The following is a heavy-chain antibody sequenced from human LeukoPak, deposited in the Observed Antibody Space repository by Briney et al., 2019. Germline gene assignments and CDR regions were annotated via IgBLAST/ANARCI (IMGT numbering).Heavy chain of an antibody. CDR3: ARDPRGTNGLIDY. CDR1: GFTFSSYS. CDR2: ISSSSSYI. V-gene: IGHV3-21*01. D-gene: IGHD2-8*01. J-gene: IGHJ4*02. Sequence: PGGSLRLSCAASGFTFSSYSMNWVRQAPGEGLEWVSSISSSSSYIYYADSVKGRFTISRDNAKNSLYLQMNSLRAEDTAVYYCARDPRGTNGLIDYWGQGTLVTVSS.